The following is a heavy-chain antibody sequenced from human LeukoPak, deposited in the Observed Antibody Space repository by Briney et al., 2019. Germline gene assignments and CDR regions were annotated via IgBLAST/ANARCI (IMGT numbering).Heavy chain of an antibody. Sequence: KTSETLSLTCTVSGGSISSSSYYWGWIRQPPGKGLEWIGSIYYSGSTYYNPSLKSRVTISVDTSKNQFSLKLSSVTAADTAVYYCARHPWWYFDYWGQGTLVTVSS. V-gene: IGHV4-39*01. J-gene: IGHJ4*02. CDR1: GGSISSSSYY. CDR2: IYYSGST. CDR3: ARHPWWYFDY. D-gene: IGHD2-8*02.